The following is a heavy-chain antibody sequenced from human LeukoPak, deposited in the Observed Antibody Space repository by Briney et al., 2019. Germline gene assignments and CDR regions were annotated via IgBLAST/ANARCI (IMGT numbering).Heavy chain of an antibody. J-gene: IGHJ4*02. V-gene: IGHV1-69*04. CDR2: IIPILGIA. Sequence: SVKVSCKASGGTFSSYAISWVRQAPGQGLEWMGRIIPILGIANYAQKFQGRVTITADKSTSTAYMELSSLRSEDTAVYYCARDSDSSHFDYWGQGTLVTVSS. CDR1: GGTFSSYA. CDR3: ARDSDSSHFDY. D-gene: IGHD6-6*01.